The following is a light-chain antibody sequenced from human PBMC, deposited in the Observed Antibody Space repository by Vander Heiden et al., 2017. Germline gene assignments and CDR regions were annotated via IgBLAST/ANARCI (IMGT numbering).Light chain of an antibody. CDR2: DAT. CDR3: QWRKSSNSIL. V-gene: IGKV3-11*01. Sequence: EIVLTQSPATLSLSPGERATLSCRASQSVDSYLAWYQQKPGQAPRLLIYDATNWATATPARSSGSGSGTDFALTLTSRDPEDVAVYVCQWRKSSNSILFGEGTRLEIK. J-gene: IGKJ5*01. CDR1: QSVDSY.